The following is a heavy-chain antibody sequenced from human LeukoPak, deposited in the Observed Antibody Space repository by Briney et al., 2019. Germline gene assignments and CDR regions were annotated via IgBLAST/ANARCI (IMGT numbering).Heavy chain of an antibody. Sequence: ASVKVSCKASGYTFTGYYMHWVRQAPGQGLAWMGWINPNSGGTNYAQKFQGRVTMTRDTSISTAYMELSRLRSDDTAVYYCARAVGRYYDSSGYPDDYWGQGTLVTVSS. V-gene: IGHV1-2*02. J-gene: IGHJ4*02. D-gene: IGHD3-22*01. CDR1: GYTFTGYY. CDR3: ARAVGRYYDSSGYPDDY. CDR2: INPNSGGT.